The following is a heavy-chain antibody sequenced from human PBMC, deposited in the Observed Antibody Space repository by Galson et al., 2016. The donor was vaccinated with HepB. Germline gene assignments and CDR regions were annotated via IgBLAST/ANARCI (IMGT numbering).Heavy chain of an antibody. CDR2: ISDDGSSK. D-gene: IGHD1-1*01. V-gene: IGHV3-30*04. J-gene: IGHJ6*02. CDR3: ARGGTGRLAYYYYGMDV. Sequence: SLRLSCAASGFTFSSYEMNWVRQAPGKGLEWVTIISDDGSSKYYADSVKGRFTISRDNSKNTVNLQMNNLRTEDTAVYYCARGGTGRLAYYYYGMDVWGPVTTVTVSS. CDR1: GFTFSSYE.